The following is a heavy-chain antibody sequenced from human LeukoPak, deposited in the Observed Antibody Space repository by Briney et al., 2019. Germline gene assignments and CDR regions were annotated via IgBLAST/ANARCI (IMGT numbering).Heavy chain of an antibody. V-gene: IGHV3-13*01. J-gene: IGHJ4*02. CDR3: ARGVSSGYHVFDY. CDR2: IGIGGDT. D-gene: IGHD3-22*01. Sequence: GGSLRLSCAASGFTFSSYDMHWVRQVTGKGLEWVSGIGIGGDTYNLGSVKGRFTISRENAKNSLYPQMNSLRAEDTAVYYCARGVSSGYHVFDYWGQGTLVTVSS. CDR1: GFTFSSYD.